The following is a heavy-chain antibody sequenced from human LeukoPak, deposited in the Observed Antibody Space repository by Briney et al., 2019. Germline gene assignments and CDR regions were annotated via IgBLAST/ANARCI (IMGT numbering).Heavy chain of an antibody. CDR2: ISSSSSYI. CDR3: ARNYDRSGYYFDY. J-gene: IGHJ4*02. V-gene: IGHV3-21*01. CDR1: GFTFSNYS. D-gene: IGHD3-22*01. Sequence: GGSLRLSCAASGFTFSNYSMNWVRQAPGKGLEWVSSISSSSSYIYYADSVKGRFTISRDNAKNSLYLQMNSLRPEDTAVYYCARNYDRSGYYFDYWGQGTLVTVSS.